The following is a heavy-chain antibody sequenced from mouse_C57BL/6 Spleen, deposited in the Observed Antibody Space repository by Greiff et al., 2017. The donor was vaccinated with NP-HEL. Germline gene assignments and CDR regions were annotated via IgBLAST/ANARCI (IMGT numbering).Heavy chain of an antibody. CDR3: ARRDYSNYCFAY. J-gene: IGHJ3*01. V-gene: IGHV1-66*01. D-gene: IGHD2-5*01. CDR1: GYSFTSYY. Sequence: VKLQQSGPELVKPGASVKISCKASGYSFTSYYIHWVKQRPGQGLEWIGWIYPGSGNTKYNEKFKGKATLTADTSSSTAYMQLSSLTSEDSAVYYCARRDYSNYCFAYWGQGTLVTVSA. CDR2: IYPGSGNT.